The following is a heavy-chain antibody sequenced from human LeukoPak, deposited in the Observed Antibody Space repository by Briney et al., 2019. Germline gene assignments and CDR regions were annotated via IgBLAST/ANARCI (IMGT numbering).Heavy chain of an antibody. CDR1: GFTFSSYA. D-gene: IGHD1-7*01. CDR3: AKDPKLELLGYYYYMDV. Sequence: GGSLRLSCAASGFTFSSYAMSWVRQAPGKGLEWVSAISGSGGSTYYADSVKGRFTISRDNSKNTLYLQMNSLRAEDTAVYYCAKDPKLELLGYYYYMDVWGKGTTVTVSS. CDR2: ISGSGGST. V-gene: IGHV3-23*01. J-gene: IGHJ6*03.